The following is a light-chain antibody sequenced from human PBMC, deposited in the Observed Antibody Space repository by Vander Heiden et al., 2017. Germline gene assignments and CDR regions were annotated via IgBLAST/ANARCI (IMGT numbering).Light chain of an antibody. CDR2: GNS. Sequence: QSVLTPPPSVSGAPAQTVTSSCTGSSSNIGAGYDVHWYQQLPGTAPKLLIDGNSNRPSGVPDRFSGSKSGTSATLAITRLQAEDEADYYCQSYDSGLSGGVFGGGTKLTVL. J-gene: IGLJ3*02. V-gene: IGLV1-40*01. CDR1: SSNIGAGYD. CDR3: QSYDSGLSGGV.